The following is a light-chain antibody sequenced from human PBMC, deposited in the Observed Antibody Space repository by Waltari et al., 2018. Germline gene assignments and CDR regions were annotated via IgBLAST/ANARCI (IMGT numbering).Light chain of an antibody. CDR3: SSYTSSSVVV. CDR1: SSDVAGYNS. CDR2: DVS. Sequence: QSALTKPASVSGSPGQSITISCTGTSSDVAGYNSVSWYQQHPGKAPKLMIYDVSNRPSGVSNRFSGSKSGNTVSLTISGLQAEDEADYYCSSYTSSSVVVFGGGTNLTVL. J-gene: IGLJ2*01. V-gene: IGLV2-14*03.